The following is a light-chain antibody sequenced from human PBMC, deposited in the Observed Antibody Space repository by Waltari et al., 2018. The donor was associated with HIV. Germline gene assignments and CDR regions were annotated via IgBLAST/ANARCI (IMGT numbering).Light chain of an antibody. Sequence: QSALTQPASVSGSPGQSITISCTGSSSDVGSYNLVSWYQQHPGKAPKLLIYEGIKRPSGVSNRFAGSTSGNTASLTISGLQAEDEADYYCCSYAGSSNWVFGGGTKLTVL. V-gene: IGLV2-23*01. CDR1: SSDVGSYNL. CDR3: CSYAGSSNWV. J-gene: IGLJ3*02. CDR2: EGI.